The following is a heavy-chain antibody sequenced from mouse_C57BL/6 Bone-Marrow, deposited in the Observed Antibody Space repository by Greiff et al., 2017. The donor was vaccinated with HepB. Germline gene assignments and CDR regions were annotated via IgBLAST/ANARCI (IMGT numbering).Heavy chain of an antibody. CDR1: GFNIKDDY. Sequence: EVKLQESGAELVRPGASVKLSCTASGFNIKDDYMHWVKQRPEQGLEWIGWIDPENGDTEYASKFQGKATITADTSSNTAYLQLSSLTSEDTAVYYCTYVPYYYGSSHWYFDVWGTGTTVTVSS. D-gene: IGHD1-1*01. CDR3: TYVPYYYGSSHWYFDV. V-gene: IGHV14-4*01. J-gene: IGHJ1*03. CDR2: IDPENGDT.